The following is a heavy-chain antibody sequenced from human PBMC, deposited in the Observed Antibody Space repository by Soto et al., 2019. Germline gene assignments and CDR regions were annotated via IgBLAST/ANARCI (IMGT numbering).Heavy chain of an antibody. CDR1: GFTFSSYS. Sequence: GGSLRLSCAASGFTFSSYSMNWVRQAPGKGLEWVSSISSSSSYIYYADSVKGRFTISRDNAKNSLYLQMNSLRAEDTAVYYCARGEIVGATSITELTDDYWGQGTLVTV. CDR2: ISSSSSYI. V-gene: IGHV3-21*01. CDR3: ARGEIVGATSITELTDDY. D-gene: IGHD1-26*01. J-gene: IGHJ4*02.